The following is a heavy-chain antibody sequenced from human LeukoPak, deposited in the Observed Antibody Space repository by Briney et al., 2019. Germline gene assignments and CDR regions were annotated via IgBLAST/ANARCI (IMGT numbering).Heavy chain of an antibody. CDR3: AKDSAAAAVN. V-gene: IGHV3-23*01. CDR1: GFTFSSYA. CDR2: ISGSGGNT. Sequence: QTGGSLRLSCAASGFTFSSYAMTWVRQAPGKGLEWVSGISGSGGNTYYPDSVRGRFTISRDNSKNTLYLQMNSLRPEDAAVYYCAKDSAAAAVNWGQGTLVTVSS. D-gene: IGHD6-13*01. J-gene: IGHJ4*02.